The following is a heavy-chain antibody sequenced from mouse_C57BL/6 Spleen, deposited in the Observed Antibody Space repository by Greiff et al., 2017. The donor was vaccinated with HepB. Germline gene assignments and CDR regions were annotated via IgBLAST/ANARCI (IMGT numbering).Heavy chain of an antibody. J-gene: IGHJ1*03. V-gene: IGHV1-81*01. Sequence: VQLQQSGAELARPGASVKLSCKASGYTFTSYGISWVKQRTGQGLEWIGEIYPRSGNTYYNEKFKGKATLTADKSSSTAYMELRSLTSEDSAVYFCARSDGTEGYFDVWGTGTTVTVSS. D-gene: IGHD2-1*01. CDR2: IYPRSGNT. CDR1: GYTFTSYG. CDR3: ARSDGTEGYFDV.